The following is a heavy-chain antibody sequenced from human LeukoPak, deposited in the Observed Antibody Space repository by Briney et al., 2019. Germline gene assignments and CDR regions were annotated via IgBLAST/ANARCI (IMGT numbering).Heavy chain of an antibody. D-gene: IGHD3-3*01. J-gene: IGHJ6*03. V-gene: IGHV3-21*01. Sequence: GGSLRLSCAASGFTFSSYSMNWIRQAPGKGLEWVSSISSSSSYIYYADSVKGRFTISRDNAKNSLYLQMNSLRAEDTAVYYCARDNAYYDFWSGYFPLSSYMDVWGKGTTVTVSS. CDR3: ARDNAYYDFWSGYFPLSSYMDV. CDR1: GFTFSSYS. CDR2: ISSSSSYI.